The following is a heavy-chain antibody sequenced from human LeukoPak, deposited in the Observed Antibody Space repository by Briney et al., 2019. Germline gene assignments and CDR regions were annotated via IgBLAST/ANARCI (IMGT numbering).Heavy chain of an antibody. D-gene: IGHD3-9*01. CDR3: AKEYEIFVGAFDI. CDR2: LWKDGSNN. V-gene: IGHV3-33*06. Sequence: GGSLRLSCVASGFTLRNYGMHWVRQAPGKGLEWVAVLWKDGSNNFYAESVKGRFRFSRDNSKDMLYLQMNSLRAEDTAVYYCAKEYEIFVGAFDIWGQGTMVTVSS. J-gene: IGHJ3*02. CDR1: GFTLRNYG.